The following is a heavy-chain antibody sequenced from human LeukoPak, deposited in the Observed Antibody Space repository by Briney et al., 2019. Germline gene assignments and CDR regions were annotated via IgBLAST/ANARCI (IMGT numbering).Heavy chain of an antibody. Sequence: PSETLSLTCAVYGGSFSGYYWSWNRQPPGKGLEWIGEINHSGSTNYNPSLKSRVTISVDTSKNQFSLKLSSVTAADTAVYYCARIPAYDYVWGNPNWFDPWGQGTLVTVSS. D-gene: IGHD3-16*01. CDR3: ARIPAYDYVWGNPNWFDP. J-gene: IGHJ5*02. CDR2: INHSGST. V-gene: IGHV4-34*01. CDR1: GGSFSGYY.